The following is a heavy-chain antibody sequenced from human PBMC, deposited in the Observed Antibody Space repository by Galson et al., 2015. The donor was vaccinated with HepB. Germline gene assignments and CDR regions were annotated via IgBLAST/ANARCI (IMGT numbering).Heavy chain of an antibody. D-gene: IGHD3-10*01. CDR2: IHPGDSYT. CDR3: ARLYGASGSDSPDY. V-gene: IGHV5-51*03. Sequence: QSGAEVKKPGESLKISCTVSGYTFTSYYIGWVRQMPEKGLEWMGIIHPGDSYTVYSPSFQGQVTISVDKSISTAYLQWSSLRASDTAMYYCARLYGASGSDSPDYWGQGTLVIVSS. J-gene: IGHJ4*02. CDR1: GYTFTSYY.